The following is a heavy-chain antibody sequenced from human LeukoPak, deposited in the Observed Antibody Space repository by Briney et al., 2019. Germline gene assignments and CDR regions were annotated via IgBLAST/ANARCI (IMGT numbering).Heavy chain of an antibody. CDR2: INDYTGNT. D-gene: IGHD3-22*01. CDR1: GGSFTDYF. V-gene: IGHV4-34*01. Sequence: PLETLSLTCDVFGGSFTDYFWTWIRQSPGKGLEWIGEINDYTGNTNYNPSLNSRVSISLEKSKNQFSLELRSVTAADTAVYYCARGRIAKIVVVHSFHYGMDVWGQGTTVTVSS. CDR3: ARGRIAKIVVVHSFHYGMDV. J-gene: IGHJ6*02.